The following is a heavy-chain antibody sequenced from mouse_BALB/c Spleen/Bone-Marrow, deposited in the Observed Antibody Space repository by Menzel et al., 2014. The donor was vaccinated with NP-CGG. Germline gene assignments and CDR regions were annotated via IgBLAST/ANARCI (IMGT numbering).Heavy chain of an antibody. CDR1: GFTFSDAW. J-gene: IGHJ2*01. V-gene: IGHV6-6*01. Sequence: EVQLQESGGGLVQPGGSMKPSCAASGFTFSDAWMDWVRQSPEKGLEWVAEIRNKANNLAAYFSESVKGRFTISRDDSKSSVYLQMNILRPEDTGIYYCTSYYGYYWGQGTTLTVSS. CDR3: TSYYGYY. CDR2: IRNKANNLAA. D-gene: IGHD1-2*01.